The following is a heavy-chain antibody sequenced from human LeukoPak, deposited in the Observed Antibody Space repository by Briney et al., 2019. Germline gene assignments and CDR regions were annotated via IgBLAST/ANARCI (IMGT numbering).Heavy chain of an antibody. CDR3: ARGRGDHTRPRFDP. Sequence: GGSLRLSCAASGFTFSSYGMHWVRQAPGKGLEWVAVIWYDGSNKYYADSVKGRFTISGDNSKNTLYLQMNSLRAEDTAVYYCARGRGDHTRPRFDPWGQGTLVTVSS. CDR1: GFTFSSYG. V-gene: IGHV3-33*01. CDR2: IWYDGSNK. J-gene: IGHJ5*02. D-gene: IGHD2-21*02.